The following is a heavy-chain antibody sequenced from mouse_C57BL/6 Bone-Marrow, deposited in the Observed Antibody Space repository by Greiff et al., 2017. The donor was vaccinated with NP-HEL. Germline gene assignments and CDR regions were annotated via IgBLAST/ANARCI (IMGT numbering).Heavy chain of an antibody. CDR3: ARHYYSNYFDY. Sequence: EVKLVESGGDLVKPGGSLKLSCAASGFTFSSYGMSWVRQTPDKRLEWVATISSGGSYTYYPDSVKGQLTISRDNAKNTLYLQMSSLKSEDTAMYYCARHYYSNYFDYWGQGTTLTVSS. V-gene: IGHV5-6*02. D-gene: IGHD2-5*01. CDR2: ISSGGSYT. J-gene: IGHJ2*01. CDR1: GFTFSSYG.